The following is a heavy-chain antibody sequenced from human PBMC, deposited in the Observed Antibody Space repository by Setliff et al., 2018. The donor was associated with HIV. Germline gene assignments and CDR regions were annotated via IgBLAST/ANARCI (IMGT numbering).Heavy chain of an antibody. V-gene: IGHV1-24*01. CDR3: ATSGFYDILTGPTPGVFDI. Sequence: ASVKVSCKASGGTFSSYAISWVRQAPGEGLEWVGGFDPEDDETVYAEKFQGRVTMTEDTSTDTAYMALSSLRSEDTAMYYCATSGFYDILTGPTPGVFDIWGQGTMVTVSS. CDR1: GGTFSSYA. J-gene: IGHJ3*02. CDR2: FDPEDDET. D-gene: IGHD3-9*01.